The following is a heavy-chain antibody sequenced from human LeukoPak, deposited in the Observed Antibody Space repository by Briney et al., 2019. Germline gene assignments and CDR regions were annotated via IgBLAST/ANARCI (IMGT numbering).Heavy chain of an antibody. Sequence: PSETLSLTCAVYGGSFSGYYWSWIRQPPGKGLEWIGEINHSGSTNYNPSLKSRVTISVDTSKNQFSLKLSSVTAADTAAYYCARSTRYSGSYLWFDPRGQGTLVTVSS. D-gene: IGHD1-26*01. CDR3: ARSTRYSGSYLWFDP. CDR2: INHSGST. CDR1: GGSFSGYY. J-gene: IGHJ5*02. V-gene: IGHV4-34*01.